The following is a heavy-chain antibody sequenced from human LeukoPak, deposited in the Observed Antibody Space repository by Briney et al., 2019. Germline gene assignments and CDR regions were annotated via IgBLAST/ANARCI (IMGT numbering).Heavy chain of an antibody. D-gene: IGHD1-14*01. CDR1: GFTVITKD. Sequence: SGGSLRLSCAASGFTVITKDMTWVRQAPGKGLEWVSVLYSDGNTKYADSVQGRFTISRDNSKNTLYLEVNSLSPDDTAVYYCARGVEPLAANTLAYWGQGTLVTVSS. CDR2: LYSDGNT. CDR3: ARGVEPLAANTLAY. V-gene: IGHV3-53*01. J-gene: IGHJ4*02.